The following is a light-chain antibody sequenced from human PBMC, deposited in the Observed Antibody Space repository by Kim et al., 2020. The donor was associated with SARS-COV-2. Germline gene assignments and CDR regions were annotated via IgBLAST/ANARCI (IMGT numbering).Light chain of an antibody. Sequence: GRNVPLSCAGTRRGLGGYDCVSWYQQHPGKAPQLMLYEVSTRPSGVPDRFSGSKSGNAASLTVSGLQAEDEADYYCSSYAGSNNLVFGGGTQLTVL. CDR2: EVS. CDR3: SSYAGSNNLV. J-gene: IGLJ2*01. CDR1: RRGLGGYDC. V-gene: IGLV2-8*01.